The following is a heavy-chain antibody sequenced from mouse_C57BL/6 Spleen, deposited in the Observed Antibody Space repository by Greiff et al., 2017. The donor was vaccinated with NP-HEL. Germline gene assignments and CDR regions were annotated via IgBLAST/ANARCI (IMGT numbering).Heavy chain of an antibody. CDR3: ARSSPLPGYFDV. Sequence: VQLQQPGAELVMPGASVKLSCKASGYTFTSYWMHWVKQRPGQGLEWIGEIDPSDSYTNYNQKFKGKSTLTVDKSSSTAYMQLSSLTSEDSAVYYCARSSPLPGYFDVWGTGTTVTVSS. V-gene: IGHV1-69*01. J-gene: IGHJ1*03. D-gene: IGHD2-10*01. CDR1: GYTFTSYW. CDR2: IDPSDSYT.